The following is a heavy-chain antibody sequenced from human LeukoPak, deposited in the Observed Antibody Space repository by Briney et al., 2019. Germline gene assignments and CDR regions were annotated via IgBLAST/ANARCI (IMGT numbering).Heavy chain of an antibody. CDR3: ARHGPSMVRGAIVGYFDS. Sequence: SEALSLTCSVSGASVRSSTYHWGWIRQSPGKGPGWIGSIFYTGNTFYTPSLKSRVTLFVDTSKNQFSLKLRSVTAADTAVSSCARHGPSMVRGAIVGYFDSWGQGTLVTVSS. D-gene: IGHD3-10*01. V-gene: IGHV4-39*01. J-gene: IGHJ4*02. CDR1: GASVRSSTYH. CDR2: IFYTGNT.